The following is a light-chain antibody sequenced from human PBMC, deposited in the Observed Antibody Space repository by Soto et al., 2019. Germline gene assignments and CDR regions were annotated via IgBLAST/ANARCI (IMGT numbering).Light chain of an antibody. CDR3: QQYYSFPRT. CDR1: QSVLYSSNNKNY. J-gene: IGKJ1*01. Sequence: DIVMTQSPDPLAVSRGERATISCKSSQSVLYSSNNKNYLTWYQQKPGQPPKLLIYWASTRESGVPDRFSGSGSGTDFTLTISSLQAEDVAVYYCQQYYSFPRTFGQGTKVEIK. CDR2: WAS. V-gene: IGKV4-1*01.